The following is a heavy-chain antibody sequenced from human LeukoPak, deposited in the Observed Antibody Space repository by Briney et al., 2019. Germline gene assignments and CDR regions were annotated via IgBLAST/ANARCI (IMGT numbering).Heavy chain of an antibody. CDR3: ARNDLGFCSGASCYSSQFDY. CDR2: IIPIFGTA. Sequence: ASVTVSCKASGGTFITYVINWVRQAPGQGLEWMGGIIPIFGTATYTQKFQGRVTITTDESTSTAYMELRSLRSEDTAVYYCARNDLGFCSGASCYSSQFDYWGQGTLVTVSS. D-gene: IGHD2-15*01. CDR1: GGTFITYV. J-gene: IGHJ4*02. V-gene: IGHV1-69*05.